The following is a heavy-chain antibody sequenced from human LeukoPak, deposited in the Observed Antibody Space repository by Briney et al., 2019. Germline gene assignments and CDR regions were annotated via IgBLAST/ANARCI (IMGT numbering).Heavy chain of an antibody. CDR2: ISIDGSST. Sequence: GGSLRLSCAASGFTFSSYCMNWVRQVPGKGLEWVSPISIDGSSTIYADSVKGRFTISRDNAKNTLYLQMNSLRADDTAVYFCARDKVYYGSGTSGYWGQGTLVTVSS. V-gene: IGHV3-74*01. CDR1: GFTFSSYC. CDR3: ARDKVYYGSGTSGY. D-gene: IGHD3-10*01. J-gene: IGHJ4*02.